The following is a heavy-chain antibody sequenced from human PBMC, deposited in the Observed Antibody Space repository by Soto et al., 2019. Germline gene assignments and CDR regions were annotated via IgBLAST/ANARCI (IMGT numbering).Heavy chain of an antibody. V-gene: IGHV3-48*03. J-gene: IGHJ4*01. CDR1: GFIFSNYE. D-gene: IGHD4-17*01. Sequence: GGSLRLSCAASGFIFSNYEMNWVRQTPGKGLEWVSYISTSGSDIHYADSVKGLLTISRDNAKNSLYLHLSSLRAEDTAVYYCASASYDYGDYPIDDWGQGTLVTVSS. CDR2: ISTSGSDI. CDR3: ASASYDYGDYPIDD.